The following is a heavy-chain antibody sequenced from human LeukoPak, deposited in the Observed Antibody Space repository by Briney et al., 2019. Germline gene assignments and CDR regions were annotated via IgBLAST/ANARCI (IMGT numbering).Heavy chain of an antibody. CDR1: GGSISSSSYY. CDR3: ASVPIAVRGVAYYYYYMDV. Sequence: SETLSLTCTVSGGSISSSSYYWGWIRQPPGKGLEWIGSIYYSGSTYYNPSLKSRVTISVDTSKNQFSLKLSSVTAADTAVYYCASVPIAVRGVAYYYYYMDVWGKGTTVTISS. D-gene: IGHD2-15*01. V-gene: IGHV4-39*01. J-gene: IGHJ6*03. CDR2: IYYSGST.